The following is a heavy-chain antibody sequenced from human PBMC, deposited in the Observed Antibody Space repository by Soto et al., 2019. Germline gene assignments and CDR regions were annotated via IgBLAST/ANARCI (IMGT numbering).Heavy chain of an antibody. V-gene: IGHV3-74*01. Sequence: EVQVVESGGGLVQPGGSLRLSCVASGFTSSSDWMHWVRQAPGKGLVWVSRINRDGSSRGYADSVKGRFTISRDNAKKTLYLQMNSLRVYDSAVYYCARPWGYWVQGTLVTVSS. CDR3: ARPWGY. CDR2: INRDGSSR. J-gene: IGHJ4*02. CDR1: GFTSSSDW. D-gene: IGHD1-26*01.